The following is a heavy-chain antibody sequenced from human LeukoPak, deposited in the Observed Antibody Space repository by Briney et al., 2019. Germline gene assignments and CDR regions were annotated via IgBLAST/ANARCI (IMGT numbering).Heavy chain of an antibody. CDR2: LRPDGSDK. J-gene: IGHJ5*02. CDR1: GFTFSDYW. V-gene: IGHV3-7*01. CDR3: ARDAYDDASES. D-gene: IGHD3-3*01. Sequence: PGGSLRLSCTGSGFTFSDYWMTWARQAPGKGLEWVANLRPDGSDKYYVDSVKGRFTISRDNAKKLVYLQMSSLRAEDTAVYYCARDAYDDASESWGQGTLVTVSS.